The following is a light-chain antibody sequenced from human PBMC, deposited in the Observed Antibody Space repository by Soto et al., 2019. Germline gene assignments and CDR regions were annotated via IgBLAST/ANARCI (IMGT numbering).Light chain of an antibody. CDR1: QGISNY. J-gene: IGKJ1*01. V-gene: IGKV1-27*01. CDR2: GAS. Sequence: EIQMTQSPSSLSASVGVRVTITCRASQGISNYLAWYQQKPGKVPKLLIYGASTLQSGVPSRLSGSGSGTDFTLIINSLQPEDVATYYCQKYDSAPWTFGQGTKVEI. CDR3: QKYDSAPWT.